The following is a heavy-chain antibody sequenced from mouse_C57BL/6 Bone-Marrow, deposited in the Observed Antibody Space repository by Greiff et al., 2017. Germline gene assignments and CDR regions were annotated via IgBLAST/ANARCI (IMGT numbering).Heavy chain of an antibody. CDR1: GYTFTSYW. J-gene: IGHJ2*01. D-gene: IGHD2-4*01. CDR2: IDPSDSYT. Sequence: QVQLQQPGAELVMPGASVKLSCKASGYTFTSYWMHWVKQRPGQGLEWIGEIDPSDSYTNYNQTFKGKSTLTVDKSSSTAYMQLSSLTSEDSAVYYCARGDDYDGTGLDYWGQGTTLTGSS. V-gene: IGHV1-69*01. CDR3: ARGDDYDGTGLDY.